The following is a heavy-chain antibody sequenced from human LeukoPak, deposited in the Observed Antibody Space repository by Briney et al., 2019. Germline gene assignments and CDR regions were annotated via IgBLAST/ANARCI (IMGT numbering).Heavy chain of an antibody. J-gene: IGHJ4*02. V-gene: IGHV3-15*01. CDR1: EFTFSSYA. Sequence: GGSLRLSCAASEFTFSSYAMSWVRQAPGKGLEWVGRIKSKTDGGTTDYAAPVKGRFTISRDDSKNTLYLQMNSLKTEDTAVYYCTRATYYYDSSGYYLTVFDYWGQGTLVTVSS. CDR3: TRATYYYDSSGYYLTVFDY. CDR2: IKSKTDGGTT. D-gene: IGHD3-22*01.